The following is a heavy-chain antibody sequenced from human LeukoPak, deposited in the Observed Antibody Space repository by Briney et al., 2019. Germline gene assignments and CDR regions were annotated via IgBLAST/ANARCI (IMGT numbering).Heavy chain of an antibody. J-gene: IGHJ6*03. D-gene: IGHD2-2*02. V-gene: IGHV4-59*08. CDR1: GGSIGSYY. Sequence: SETLSLTCTVSGGSIGSYYWSWIRQPPGKGLEWIGYINYSGSTNYNPSLKSRVTISVDTSKNQFSLKLSSVTAADTAVYYCARLAEGYCSSASCYTVTPYYYYMDVWGKGTTVTVSS. CDR3: ARLAEGYCSSASCYTVTPYYYYMDV. CDR2: INYSGST.